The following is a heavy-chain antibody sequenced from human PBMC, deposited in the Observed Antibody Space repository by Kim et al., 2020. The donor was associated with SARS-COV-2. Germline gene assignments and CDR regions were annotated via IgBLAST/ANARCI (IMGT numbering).Heavy chain of an antibody. CDR1: GYTFTSYY. J-gene: IGHJ5*02. V-gene: IGHV1-46*01. CDR2: INPSGGST. Sequence: ASVKVSCKASGYTFTSYYMHWVRQAPGQGLEWMGIINPSGGSTSYAQKFQGRVTMTRDTSTSTDYMELSSLRSEDTAVYYCARAFRGQNWFDPWGQGTLVTVSS. D-gene: IGHD6-25*01. CDR3: ARAFRGQNWFDP.